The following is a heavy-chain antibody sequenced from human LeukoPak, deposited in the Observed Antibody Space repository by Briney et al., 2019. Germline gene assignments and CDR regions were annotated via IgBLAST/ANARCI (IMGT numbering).Heavy chain of an antibody. J-gene: IGHJ4*02. Sequence: SETLSLTCAVYGGSFSGYYWSWIRQPPGKRLELIGEITHSGSTNYNPSLKSRVTISVDTSKNQFSLKLSSVTDADTAVYYCARAANDDSSGYPYYFDYWGQGTLVTVSS. V-gene: IGHV4-34*01. CDR2: ITHSGST. CDR3: ARAANDDSSGYPYYFDY. CDR1: GGSFSGYY. D-gene: IGHD3-22*01.